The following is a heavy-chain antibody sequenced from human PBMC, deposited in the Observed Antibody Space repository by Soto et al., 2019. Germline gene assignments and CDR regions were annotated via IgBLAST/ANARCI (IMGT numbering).Heavy chain of an antibody. CDR3: ARRKERSGPHYFDY. CDR1: GYTFTNND. D-gene: IGHD6-25*01. V-gene: IGHV1-8*01. CDR2: MNTNTNTT. J-gene: IGHJ4*02. Sequence: GASVKVSCKASGYTFTNNDINWVRQAPGQGLEWIGWMNTNTNTTDSAEVFEGRVTVTRNTSISTVYMELSGLRPDDTAVYYCARRKERSGPHYFDYWGQGSQVTVS.